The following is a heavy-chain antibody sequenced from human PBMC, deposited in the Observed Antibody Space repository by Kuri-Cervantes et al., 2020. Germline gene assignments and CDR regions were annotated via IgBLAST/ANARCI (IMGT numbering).Heavy chain of an antibody. D-gene: IGHD3-10*01. CDR2: ISGSGGST. CDR1: GFTFSSYA. CDR3: ARDKRAFGSGNYNYFYGMDV. J-gene: IGHJ6*02. Sequence: GESLKISCAASGFTFSSYAMHWVRQAPGKGLEWVSAISGSGGSTYYADSVKGRFTISRDNSKNTLYLQMNSLRAEDTAVYYCARDKRAFGSGNYNYFYGMDVWGQGTTVTVSS. V-gene: IGHV3-23*01.